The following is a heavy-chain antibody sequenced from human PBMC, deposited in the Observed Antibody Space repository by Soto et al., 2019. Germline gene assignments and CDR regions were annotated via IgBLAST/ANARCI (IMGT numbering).Heavy chain of an antibody. CDR2: INHSGST. D-gene: IGHD3-10*01. J-gene: IGHJ4*02. V-gene: IGHV4-34*01. CDR1: GGSFSGYY. CDR3: ARGVTMVRGVIFDY. Sequence: SETLSLTCAVYGGSFSGYYWSWIRQPPGKGLEWIGEINHSGSTNYNPSLKSRVTISVDTSKNQFSLKLSSVTAADTAVYYCARGVTMVRGVIFDYWGQGTLVTVSS.